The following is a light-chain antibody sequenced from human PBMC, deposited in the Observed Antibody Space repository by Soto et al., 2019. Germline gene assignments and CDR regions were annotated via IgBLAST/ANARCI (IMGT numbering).Light chain of an antibody. CDR1: HDIKKW. CDR3: HQASSFPYT. V-gene: IGKV1-12*01. Sequence: DIQMTQSPSSVSASVGDTINITCRASHDIKKWLAWYQQKPGKAPKVLIYAASNLESGASPRFSGSGAGTEVILTISSLQTEDFATYFCHQASSFPYTFGPGTKVDIK. J-gene: IGKJ3*01. CDR2: AAS.